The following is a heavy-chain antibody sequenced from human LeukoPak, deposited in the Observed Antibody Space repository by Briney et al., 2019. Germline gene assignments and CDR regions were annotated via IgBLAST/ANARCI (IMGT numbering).Heavy chain of an antibody. J-gene: IGHJ4*02. CDR1: GFTFSSYW. CDR3: ARLGSWYRRDDY. Sequence: GGSLRLSCAASGFTFSSYWMHWVRQAPGKGLEWVSRINSDGSSTSYADSVKGRFTISRDNAKNTLYLQMNSLRAEDTAVYYCARLGSWYRRDDYWGQGTLVTVSS. D-gene: IGHD6-13*01. V-gene: IGHV3-74*01. CDR2: INSDGSST.